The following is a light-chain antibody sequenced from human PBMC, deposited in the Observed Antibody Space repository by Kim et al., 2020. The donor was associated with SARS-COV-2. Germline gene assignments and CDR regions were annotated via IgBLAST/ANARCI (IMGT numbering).Light chain of an antibody. CDR2: DDN. Sequence: TVTISCARSSGSIASSYVHWYQQRPGGARSAVIYDDNERPSGVPDRFSGSIDSCSNTASLTISGLRTEDEADYYCQSYDSSKDCVFGGGTQLTVL. CDR3: QSYDSSKDCV. J-gene: IGLJ3*02. V-gene: IGLV6-57*03. CDR1: SGSIASSY.